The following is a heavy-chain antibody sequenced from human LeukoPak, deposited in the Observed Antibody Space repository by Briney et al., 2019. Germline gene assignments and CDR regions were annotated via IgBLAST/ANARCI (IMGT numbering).Heavy chain of an antibody. V-gene: IGHV3-23*01. CDR1: AFTFSTYA. CDR2: ISGSGGSI. J-gene: IGHJ6*02. Sequence: AESLTLSCAASAFTFSTYAMSWVRQPPGKGLEWVSAISGSGGSIYYAASVKGRFTISRDNSKNTLYLQMNSLRAEDTAVYYCAKGSSTSVWFGELKSPDYYYCGMDVWGQGTTVTVSS. CDR3: AKGSSTSVWFGELKSPDYYYCGMDV. D-gene: IGHD3-10*01.